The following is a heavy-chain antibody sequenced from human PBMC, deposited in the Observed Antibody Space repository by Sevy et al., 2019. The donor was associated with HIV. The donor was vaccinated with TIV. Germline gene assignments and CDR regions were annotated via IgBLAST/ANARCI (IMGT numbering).Heavy chain of an antibody. D-gene: IGHD1-26*01. J-gene: IGHJ4*02. Sequence: GGSLRLSCAASGFIVSNYAMTWVRQAPGKGLEWVSSINSPGTTYYADSVKGRSTISRDNSKNTLYLQMNSLRVDDTAVYSCAKGEGVGSVRYFDYWGQGTLVTVSS. V-gene: IGHV3-23*01. CDR3: AKGEGVGSVRYFDY. CDR1: GFIVSNYA. CDR2: INSPGTT.